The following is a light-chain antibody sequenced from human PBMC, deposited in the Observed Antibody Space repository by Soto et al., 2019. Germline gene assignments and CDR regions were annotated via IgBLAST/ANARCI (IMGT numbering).Light chain of an antibody. J-gene: IGKJ1*01. Sequence: DIQMTQSPSTLSASVGDRVTITCRASQSISSWLAWYQQKPGKAPKLLIYKASILESGVPSRFSGSGSGTEFTLTISSLQPDDFATYYCKRKWTFGQGTKVEIK. V-gene: IGKV1-5*03. CDR2: KAS. CDR3: KRKWT. CDR1: QSISSW.